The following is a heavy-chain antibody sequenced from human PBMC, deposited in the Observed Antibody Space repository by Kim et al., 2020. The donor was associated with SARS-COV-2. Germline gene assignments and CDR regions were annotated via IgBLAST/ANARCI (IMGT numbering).Heavy chain of an antibody. Sequence: GGSLRLSCAASGFTFSSYAMHWVRQAPGKGLEWVAVISYDGSNKYYADSVKGRFTISRDNSKNTLYLQMNSLRAEDTAVYYCARDPIYCSGGSCYSYYYGMDVWGQGTTVTVSS. CDR2: ISYDGSNK. V-gene: IGHV3-30*04. J-gene: IGHJ6*02. D-gene: IGHD2-15*01. CDR1: GFTFSSYA. CDR3: ARDPIYCSGGSCYSYYYGMDV.